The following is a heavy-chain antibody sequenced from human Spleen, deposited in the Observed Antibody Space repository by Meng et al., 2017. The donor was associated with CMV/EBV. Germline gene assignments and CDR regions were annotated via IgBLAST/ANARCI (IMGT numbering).Heavy chain of an antibody. CDR1: GFTFSSYA. CDR2: ISYDGSNK. D-gene: IGHD5/OR15-5a*01. J-gene: IGHJ3*02. Sequence: GGSLRLSCAASGFTFSSYAMHWVRQAPGKGLEWVAVISYDGSNKYYADSVKGRFTISRDNSKNTLYLQMNSLRAEDTAVYYCAREGIWQGLSIDGAHAFDIWGQGTMVTVSS. V-gene: IGHV3-30-3*01. CDR3: AREGIWQGLSIDGAHAFDI.